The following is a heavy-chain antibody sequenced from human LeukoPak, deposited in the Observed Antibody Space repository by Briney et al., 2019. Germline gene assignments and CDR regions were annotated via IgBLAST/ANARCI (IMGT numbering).Heavy chain of an antibody. D-gene: IGHD5-18*01. Sequence: ASVKVSRKASGYTFTGYYMHWVRQAPGQGLEWMGWINPNSGGTNYAQKFQGRVTMTRDTSISTAYMELSRLRSDDTAVYYCASYRVRGYSYVEAFDIWGQGTMVTVSS. J-gene: IGHJ3*02. CDR1: GYTFTGYY. CDR2: INPNSGGT. V-gene: IGHV1-2*02. CDR3: ASYRVRGYSYVEAFDI.